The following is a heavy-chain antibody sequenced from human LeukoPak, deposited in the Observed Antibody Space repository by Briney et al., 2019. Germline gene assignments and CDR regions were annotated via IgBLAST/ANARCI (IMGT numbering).Heavy chain of an antibody. CDR3: STGSGSYPPPFEY. CDR1: GYTFTGYY. D-gene: IGHD3-10*01. J-gene: IGHJ4*02. CDR2: INPNSGDT. V-gene: IGHV1-2*06. Sequence: ASVKVSCKASGYTFTGYYIHWVRQAPGQGLEWIGRINPNSGDTKCAEKFQGGLTMTRDTSIDTAYMELSGLRSDDTAVYYCSTGSGSYPPPFEYWGQGTLVTVS.